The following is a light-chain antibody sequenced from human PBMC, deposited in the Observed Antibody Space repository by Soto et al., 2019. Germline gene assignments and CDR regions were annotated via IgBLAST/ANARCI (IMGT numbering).Light chain of an antibody. Sequence: QSALTQPRSVSGSPGQSVTISCTGTNSDVGDYNYVSWYQQHPGKAPKVMIYDVDKRPSGVPDRFSGSKSGNTASLTISGLQTDDEGDYYCCSYAGNYMKEVFGGGTKLTVL. CDR3: CSYAGNYMKEV. V-gene: IGLV2-11*01. CDR1: NSDVGDYNY. J-gene: IGLJ2*01. CDR2: DVD.